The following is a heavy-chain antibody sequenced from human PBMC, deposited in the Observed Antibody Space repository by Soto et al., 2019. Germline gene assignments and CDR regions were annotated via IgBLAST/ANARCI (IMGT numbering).Heavy chain of an antibody. V-gene: IGHV1-2*02. D-gene: IGHD3-10*01. CDR3: ARDFCPLGSRSPCPIYGLDF. Sequence: ASVKLYSKAAGYSFTARYRHWGLQFTGRQLEYLGWLKTDNVGACYAPKFLGRVTFTRDTSTNTAYMEVSGLHSDDTAVYFCARDFCPLGSRSPCPIYGLDFWGQGTLVTVSS. CDR1: GYSFTARY. J-gene: IGHJ4*02. CDR2: LKTDNVGA.